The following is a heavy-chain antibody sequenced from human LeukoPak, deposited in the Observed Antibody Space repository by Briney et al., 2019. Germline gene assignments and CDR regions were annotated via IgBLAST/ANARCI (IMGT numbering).Heavy chain of an antibody. Sequence: SVKVSCKASGGTFSSYAISWVRQAPGQGLEWMGRIIPILGIANYAQKFQGRVTITADKSTSTAYMELSSLRSEDTAVYYCARDILTGYYLDYWGQGTLVTVSS. D-gene: IGHD3-9*01. J-gene: IGHJ4*02. CDR3: ARDILTGYYLDY. CDR1: GGTFSSYA. CDR2: IIPILGIA. V-gene: IGHV1-69*04.